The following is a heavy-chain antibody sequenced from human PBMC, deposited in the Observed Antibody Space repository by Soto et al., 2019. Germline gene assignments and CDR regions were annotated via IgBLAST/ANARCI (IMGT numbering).Heavy chain of an antibody. CDR1: GYTFTSYG. CDR3: VCKVGNYHYGMYV. V-gene: IGHV1-18*01. J-gene: IGHJ6*02. Sequence: ASVKVSCKASGYTFTSYGISWVRQAPGQGLEWMGWISAYNGNTNYAQKLQGRVTMTTDTSTSTAYMELRSLRSDDTAVYYCVCKVGNYHYGMYVWGQGSTVPVS. CDR2: ISAYNGNT. D-gene: IGHD2-8*01.